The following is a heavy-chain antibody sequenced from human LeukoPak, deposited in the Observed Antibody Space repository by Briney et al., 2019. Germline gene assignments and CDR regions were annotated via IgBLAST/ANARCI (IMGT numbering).Heavy chain of an antibody. D-gene: IGHD2-2*02. Sequence: SGPTLVNSTQTLTLTCTFYGFSLSTSGVGVGWIRQPPGKALECLAHIFWADGKRYTPSLKSRLTTTKIHTKNQVVLEMTHWDPVDTATYYCARRTIYDVYDIWGKGKMVTVSS. J-gene: IGHJ3*02. CDR2: IFWADGK. CDR3: ARRTIYDVYDI. CDR1: GFSLSTSGVG. V-gene: IGHV2-5*02.